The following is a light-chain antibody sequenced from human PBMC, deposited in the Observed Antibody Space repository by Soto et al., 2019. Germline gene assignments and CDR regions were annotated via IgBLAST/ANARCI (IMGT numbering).Light chain of an antibody. CDR3: SSHSSSSTLVV. V-gene: IGLV2-14*03. J-gene: IGLJ2*01. CDR1: SSDVGGYNY. Sequence: QSALSQPASMSGSPGQSITISCTGTSSDVGGYNYFSWYRQYPGKAPKLIIYDVNNRPSEVSNRFSGSKSGNTASLTISGLQAEDEADYYCSSHSSSSTLVVFGGGTKLTVL. CDR2: DVN.